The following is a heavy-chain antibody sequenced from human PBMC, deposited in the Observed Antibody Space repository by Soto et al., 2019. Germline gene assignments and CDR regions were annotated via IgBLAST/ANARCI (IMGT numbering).Heavy chain of an antibody. CDR1: GGSMTGSNY. V-gene: IGHV4-4*02. Sequence: QVQLQESGPGLVKPSWTLSLTCVVSGGSMTGSNYWSWVRQPPGKGLEWIGNVFEGGSTNFNPSLTSRVTVSLDKSKNHLYLRLTSVTAADTAVYYCAREVGGVHWYFDLWGRGTLVTVSS. CDR2: VFEGGST. J-gene: IGHJ2*01. CDR3: AREVGGVHWYFDL.